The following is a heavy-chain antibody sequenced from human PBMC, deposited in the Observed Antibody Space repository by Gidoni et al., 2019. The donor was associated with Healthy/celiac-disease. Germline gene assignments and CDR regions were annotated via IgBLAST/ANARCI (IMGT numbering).Heavy chain of an antibody. Sequence: QLQLQESGSGLVKPSQTLSLTCAVSGGSISSGGYSWSWIRQPPGKGLEWIGYIYHSGSTYYNPSLKSRVTISVDRSKNQFSLKLSSVTAADTAVYYCARSYDSGSYYGMDVWGQGTTVTVSS. D-gene: IGHD1-26*01. V-gene: IGHV4-30-2*01. J-gene: IGHJ6*02. CDR2: IYHSGST. CDR1: GGSISSGGYS. CDR3: ARSYDSGSYYGMDV.